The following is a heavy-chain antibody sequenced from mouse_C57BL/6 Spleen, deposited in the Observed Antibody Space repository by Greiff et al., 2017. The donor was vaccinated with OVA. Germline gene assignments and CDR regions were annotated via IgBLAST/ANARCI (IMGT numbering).Heavy chain of an antibody. V-gene: IGHV1-55*01. CDR1: GYTFTSYW. D-gene: IGHD3-2*02. CDR2: IYPGSGST. J-gene: IGHJ3*01. Sequence: QVQLKQPGAELVKPGASVKMSCKASGYTFTSYWITWVKQRPGQGLEWIGDIYPGSGSTNYNEKFKSKATLTVDTSSSTAYMQLSSLTSEDSAVYYCAREAQTAQAPAWFAYWGQGTLVTVSA. CDR3: AREAQTAQAPAWFAY.